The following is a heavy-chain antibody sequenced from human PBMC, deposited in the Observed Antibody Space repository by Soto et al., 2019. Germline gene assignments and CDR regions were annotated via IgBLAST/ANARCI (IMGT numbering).Heavy chain of an antibody. CDR2: ISESGGTI. J-gene: IGHJ4*02. CDR1: GFTFSSSA. CDR3: VKQSRQGGSLFDY. V-gene: IGHV3-23*01. D-gene: IGHD3-16*01. Sequence: EVQLLESGGGLVHPGGSLRLSCAASGFTFSSSAMTWARQAPGKGLEWFSAISESGGTIFYADSVKGRFTVSRDNSRNTLYLQMNSLRSDDRAVYYCVKQSRQGGSLFDYWGQGTLVTVAS.